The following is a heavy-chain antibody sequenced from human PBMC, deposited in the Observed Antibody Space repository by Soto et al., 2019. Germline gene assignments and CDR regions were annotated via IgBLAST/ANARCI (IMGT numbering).Heavy chain of an antibody. Sequence: GGSLRLSCAASGFTFSSYGMHWVRQAPGKGLEWVAVISYDGSNKYYADYVRGRFTISRDNSKNTLYLQMNSLRAEDTAVYYCAKSGTEYIAVAYPYYFDYWGQGTLVTVSS. CDR3: AKSGTEYIAVAYPYYFDY. CDR2: ISYDGSNK. D-gene: IGHD6-19*01. J-gene: IGHJ4*02. CDR1: GFTFSSYG. V-gene: IGHV3-30*18.